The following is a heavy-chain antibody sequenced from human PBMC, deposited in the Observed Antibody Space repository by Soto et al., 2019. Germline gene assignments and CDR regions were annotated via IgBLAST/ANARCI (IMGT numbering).Heavy chain of an antibody. CDR1: GFTISNAW. J-gene: IGHJ4*02. CDR3: TTYDIAGFALDF. CDR2: IKSKTDGGTT. D-gene: IGHD3-9*01. Sequence: GGSLRLSCAASGFTISNAWMSWVRQAPGKGLEWVGRIKSKTDGGTTDYAAPVKGRFTISRDDSKNTLYLQMTSLKTEDTAVDDATTYDIAGFALDFWGQGTLVTVSS. V-gene: IGHV3-15*01.